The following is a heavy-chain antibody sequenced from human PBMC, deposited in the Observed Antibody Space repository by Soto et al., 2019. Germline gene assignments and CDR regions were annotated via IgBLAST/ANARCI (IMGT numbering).Heavy chain of an antibody. CDR2: IYYSGST. Sequence: QLQLQESGPGLVKPSETLSLTCTVSGGSISSSSYYWGWIRQPPGKELEWIGSIYYSGSTYYNPSLKSRVNISVDTSKNQFSLKLSSVTAADTAVYYCARHVLYGDNSANWFDPWGQGTLVTVSS. D-gene: IGHD4-17*01. CDR1: GGSISSSSYY. V-gene: IGHV4-39*01. J-gene: IGHJ5*02. CDR3: ARHVLYGDNSANWFDP.